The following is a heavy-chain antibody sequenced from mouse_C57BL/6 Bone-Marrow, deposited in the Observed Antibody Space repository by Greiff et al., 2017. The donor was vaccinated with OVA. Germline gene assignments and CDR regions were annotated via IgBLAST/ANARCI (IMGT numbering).Heavy chain of an antibody. D-gene: IGHD2-5*01. CDR1: GYTFTDYN. Sequence: EVQLQQSGPELVKPGASVKMSCKASGYTFTDYNMHWVKQSHGKSLEWIGYINPKNGGTSYNQKFKGKATLTVNKSSNTAYMELRSLTSKDSADYNYARPAYYSNLYALDYWGQGTSVTVSS. CDR2: INPKNGGT. J-gene: IGHJ4*01. V-gene: IGHV1-22*01. CDR3: ARPAYYSNLYALDY.